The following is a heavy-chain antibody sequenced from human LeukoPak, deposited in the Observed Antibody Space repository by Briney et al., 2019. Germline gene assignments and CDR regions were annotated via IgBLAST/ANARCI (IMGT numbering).Heavy chain of an antibody. CDR1: GVTFDDYA. CDR2: MSWNSDSI. CDR3: ATDHSSGYPYNWFDP. Sequence: GGSLRLSCAGSGVTFDDYAMHCVRQAPGKGREWVSGMSWNSDSIGYADSVKGRFTISRDNAKNYLYLQMNSLSAEDPALYYCATDHSSGYPYNWFDPWGQGTLVTVSS. D-gene: IGHD3-22*01. V-gene: IGHV3-9*01. J-gene: IGHJ5*02.